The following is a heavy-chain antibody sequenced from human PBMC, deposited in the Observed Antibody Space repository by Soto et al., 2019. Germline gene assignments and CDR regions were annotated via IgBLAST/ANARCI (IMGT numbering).Heavy chain of an antibody. V-gene: IGHV1-8*01. Sequence: ASVKVSCKASGYTFTSYDINWVRQATGQGLEWMGWMNPNSGNTGYAQKFQGRVTMTRNTSISTAYMELSSLRSEDTAVYYCAREGTGDSCCGRSSPFDVWGKGTLVTVSS. J-gene: IGHJ4*03. CDR3: AREGTGDSCCGRSSPFDV. D-gene: IGHD2-15*01. CDR2: MNPNSGNT. CDR1: GYTFTSYD.